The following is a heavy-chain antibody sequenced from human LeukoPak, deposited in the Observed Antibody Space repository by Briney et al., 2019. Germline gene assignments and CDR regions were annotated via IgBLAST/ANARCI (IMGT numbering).Heavy chain of an antibody. V-gene: IGHV4-39*01. CDR3: ARNCYETGGSYWYFDL. CDR2: VYYTGST. CDR1: GGSISTSTSY. J-gene: IGHJ2*01. Sequence: KPSQTLSLTCTLSGGSISTSTSYCGWIRQPPGRGREWIGTVYYTGSTYYNPSLKSRVTISVDTSKNQFSLNLSSVTAADTAVYYCARNCYETGGSYWYFDLWGRGTLVSVSS. D-gene: IGHD2-21*01.